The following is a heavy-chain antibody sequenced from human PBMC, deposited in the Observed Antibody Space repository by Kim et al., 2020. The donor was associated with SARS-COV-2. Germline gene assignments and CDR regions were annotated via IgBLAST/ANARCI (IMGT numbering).Heavy chain of an antibody. D-gene: IGHD1-20*01. J-gene: IGHJ4*02. CDR3: AGEGPLTHRFDF. V-gene: IGHV1-46*01. CDR2: IRANGDRT. Sequence: ASGKVSCKASGYTFSSYHMHWVRQAPGQGLEWMGLIRANGDRTLYAEKFQGRVTMTKDTSTSTAYMELSSLSSEDTAVYYCAGEGPLTHRFDFWGQGNLVNVYS. CDR1: GYTFSSYH.